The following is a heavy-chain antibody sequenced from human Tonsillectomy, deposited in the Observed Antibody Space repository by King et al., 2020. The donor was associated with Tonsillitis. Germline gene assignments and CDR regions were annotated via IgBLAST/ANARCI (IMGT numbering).Heavy chain of an antibody. Sequence: VQLQQWGAGLLKPSETLSVTCAVSGGSFSGYYWTWIRQPPGKGLEWIGDINYSGSTNYNPSLKSRVTISADKSKNQFSLRLTSVTAADSAVYYCVRTPAAYCGGDCYRWGQGTLVTVSS. CDR3: VRTPAAYCGGDCYR. CDR1: GGSFSGYY. D-gene: IGHD2-21*02. J-gene: IGHJ4*02. CDR2: INYSGST. V-gene: IGHV4-34*01.